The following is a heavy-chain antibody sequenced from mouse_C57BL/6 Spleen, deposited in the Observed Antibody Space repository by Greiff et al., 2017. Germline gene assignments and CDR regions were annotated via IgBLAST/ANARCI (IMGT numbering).Heavy chain of an antibody. CDR3: ARDLITTGGVRVMDY. CDR2: IHPNSGST. CDR1: GYTFTSYW. J-gene: IGHJ4*01. V-gene: IGHV1-64*01. D-gene: IGHD1-1*01. Sequence: VQLQQPGAELVKPGASVKLSCKASGYTFTSYWMHWVKQRPGQGLEWIGMIHPNSGSTNYNEKFKSKATLTVDKSSSTAYMQLSSLTSEDSAVYYCARDLITTGGVRVMDYWGQGTSVTVSS.